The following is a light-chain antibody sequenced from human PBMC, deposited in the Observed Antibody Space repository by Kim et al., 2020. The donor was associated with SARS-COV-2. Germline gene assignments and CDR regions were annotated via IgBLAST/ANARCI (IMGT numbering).Light chain of an antibody. CDR3: QQYNTYPIT. CDR2: GAS. J-gene: IGKJ5*01. CDR1: QSVSTW. Sequence: AAVGDRVTITCRASQSVSTWLAWYQQKPGKAPNLLIYGASILETGVPSRFSGSGSATEFTLTINNLQPDDFATYYCQQYNTYPITFGPGTRLEIK. V-gene: IGKV1-5*01.